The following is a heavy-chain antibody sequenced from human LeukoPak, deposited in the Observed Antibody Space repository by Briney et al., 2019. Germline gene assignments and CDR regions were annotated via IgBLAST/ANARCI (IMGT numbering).Heavy chain of an antibody. V-gene: IGHV3-66*01. CDR2: IYSGGDT. D-gene: IGHD5-18*01. Sequence: PGGSLRLSCAASGFTFSSSDMTWVRQSPGEGLEWVSLIYSGGDTYYADSAKGRFTISRDNSKNTLYLQMSSLRDEDTAVYYCAKWGGYGYGIDFWGQGTLVTVSS. J-gene: IGHJ4*02. CDR1: GFTFSSSD. CDR3: AKWGGYGYGIDF.